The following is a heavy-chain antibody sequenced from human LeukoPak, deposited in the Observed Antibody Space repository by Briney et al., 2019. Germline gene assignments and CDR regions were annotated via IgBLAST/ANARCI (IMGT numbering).Heavy chain of an antibody. D-gene: IGHD3-22*01. CDR1: GGSISSYY. V-gene: IGHV4-59*01. Sequence: SETLSLTCTVSGGSISSYYWSWLRQPPGKGLEWIGYIYYSGSTNYNPSLKSRVTISVDTSKNQFSLKLSSVTAADTAVYYCARGDYYYDSSGYHNWFDPWGQGTLVTVSS. J-gene: IGHJ5*02. CDR3: ARGDYYYDSSGYHNWFDP. CDR2: IYYSGST.